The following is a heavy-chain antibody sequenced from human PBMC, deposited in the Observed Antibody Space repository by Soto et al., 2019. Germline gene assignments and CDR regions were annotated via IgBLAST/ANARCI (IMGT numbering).Heavy chain of an antibody. CDR3: VRDFPHRRSFDF. V-gene: IGHV3-48*03. CDR2: ITTASTA. D-gene: IGHD2-21*01. CDR1: GFSLSSVT. Sequence: PWGTLRLSCATSGFSLSSVTMYSVLQAPPKRLEWLAQITTASTAFYPHSIKGRFIASRDDANNLVFLQMDNLRADDSAIHYCVRDFPHRRSFDFLGQGTVVTVSS. J-gene: IGHJ4*03.